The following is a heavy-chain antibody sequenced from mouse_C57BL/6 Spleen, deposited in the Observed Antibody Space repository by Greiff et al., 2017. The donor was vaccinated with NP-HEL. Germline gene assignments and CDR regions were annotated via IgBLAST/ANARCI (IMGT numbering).Heavy chain of an antibody. CDR1: AYTFTSYW. CDR3: AIYSAPGFAY. CDR2: IDPSDSYT. Sequence: QVQLQQPGAELVMPGASVKLSCKASAYTFTSYWMHWVKQRPGQGLEWIGEIDPSDSYTNYNQKFKGKSTLTVDKSSSTAYMQLSSLTSEDSAVYYCAIYSAPGFAYWGQGTLVTVSA. J-gene: IGHJ3*01. D-gene: IGHD2-1*01. V-gene: IGHV1-69*01.